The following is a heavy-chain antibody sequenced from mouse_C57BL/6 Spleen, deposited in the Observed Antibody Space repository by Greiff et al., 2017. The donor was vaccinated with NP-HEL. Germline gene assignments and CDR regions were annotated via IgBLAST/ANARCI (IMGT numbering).Heavy chain of an antibody. CDR2: IYPGDGDT. Sequence: QVQLQQSGPELVKPGASVKISCKASGYAFSSSWMNWVKQRPGKGLEWIGRIYPGDGDTNYNGKFKGKATLTADKSSSTAYMQLSSLTSEDSAVYFCASSTVVAWDFDYWGQGTTLTVSS. CDR1: GYAFSSSW. J-gene: IGHJ2*01. D-gene: IGHD1-1*01. V-gene: IGHV1-82*01. CDR3: ASSTVVAWDFDY.